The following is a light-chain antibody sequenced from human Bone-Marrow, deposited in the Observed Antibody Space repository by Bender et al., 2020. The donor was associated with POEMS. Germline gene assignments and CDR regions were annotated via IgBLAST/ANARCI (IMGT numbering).Light chain of an antibody. Sequence: SSALTQTPSVSVAPGQTARITCSGDTFPRQYAYWYQQKSGQAPVLVIYKDSERSSGIPERFSGSSSGTTVTLTISGVQTEDEADYYCLSADSSVTYRWVFGGGTKLTVL. CDR2: KDS. CDR3: LSADSSVTYRWV. V-gene: IGLV3-25*03. J-gene: IGLJ3*02. CDR1: TFPRQY.